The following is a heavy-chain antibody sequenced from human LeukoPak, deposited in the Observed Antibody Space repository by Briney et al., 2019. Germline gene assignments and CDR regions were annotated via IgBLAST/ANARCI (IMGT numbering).Heavy chain of an antibody. CDR1: GGSISRSYYY. J-gene: IGHJ6*03. CDR2: VYYSGKT. V-gene: IGHV4-39*07. CDR3: ARSVEGYCSGGSCYSYYYYMDV. D-gene: IGHD2-15*01. Sequence: SETLSLTCTVSGGSISRSYYYWGWIRQPPGKGLEWVGSVYYSGKTFYNPSLKSRVTISADTSKNQFSLKLSSVTAADTAVYYCARSVEGYCSGGSCYSYYYYMDVWGKGTTVTVSS.